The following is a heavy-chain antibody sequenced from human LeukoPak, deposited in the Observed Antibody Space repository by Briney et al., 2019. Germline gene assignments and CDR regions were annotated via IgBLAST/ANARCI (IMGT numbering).Heavy chain of an antibody. D-gene: IGHD4-17*01. CDR2: TSYDEINK. CDR3: AKDGGRSGDYGYFHH. J-gene: IGHJ1*01. V-gene: IGHV3-30*18. Sequence: GGSLRLSCAASGFTFSDYGMHWVRQAPGKGLEWLGVTSYDEINKFYAASVKGRFTISRDNSKNTLYVQMNSLRAEDTAVYYCAKDGGRSGDYGYFHHWGQGTLVIVSS. CDR1: GFTFSDYG.